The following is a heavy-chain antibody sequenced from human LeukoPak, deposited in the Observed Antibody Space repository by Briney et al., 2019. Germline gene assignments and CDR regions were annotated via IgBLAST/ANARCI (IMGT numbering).Heavy chain of an antibody. D-gene: IGHD3-22*01. V-gene: IGHV3-23*01. CDR1: GFTFSNYA. CDR3: AKEVPYTGDGTGYYYPRYFDY. CDR2: ISPTGNST. J-gene: IGHJ4*02. Sequence: GGSLRLSCATSGFTFSNYAMNWVRRAPGKGLEWVAAISPTGNSTYYADSVKGRFAISRDKSKNTLNLQMTSLRAEDTAIYYCAKEVPYTGDGTGYYYPRYFDYWGQGTLVTVSS.